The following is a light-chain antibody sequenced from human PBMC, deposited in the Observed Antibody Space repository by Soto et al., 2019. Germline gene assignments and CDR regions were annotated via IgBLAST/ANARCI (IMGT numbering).Light chain of an antibody. Sequence: QSALTQPPSASGSPGQSVTISCTGTSSDVGGYNYVSWYQQHPGKAPKLMIYEVSKRPSGVPDRFSGSKSGNTPSLTVSGLQAEDEADYDCSSYAGSNNYVVFGGGTKLTVL. CDR1: SSDVGGYNY. V-gene: IGLV2-8*01. CDR2: EVS. J-gene: IGLJ2*01. CDR3: SSYAGSNNYVV.